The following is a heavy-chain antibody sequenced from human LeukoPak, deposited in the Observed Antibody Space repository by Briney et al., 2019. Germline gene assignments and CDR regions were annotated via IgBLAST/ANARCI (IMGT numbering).Heavy chain of an antibody. CDR1: GGSISSGGYS. Sequence: SQTLSLTCAVSGGSISSGGYSWSWIRQPPGKGLEWIGYIYHSGSTYYNPSLKSRVTISVDRSKNQFSLKLSSVTAADTAVYYCARWVIAAAGMGFDPWGQGTLVTVSS. D-gene: IGHD6-13*01. J-gene: IGHJ5*02. V-gene: IGHV4-30-2*01. CDR3: ARWVIAAAGMGFDP. CDR2: IYHSGST.